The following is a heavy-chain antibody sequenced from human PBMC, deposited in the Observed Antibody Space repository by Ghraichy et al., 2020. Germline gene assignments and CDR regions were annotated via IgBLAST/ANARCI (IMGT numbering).Heavy chain of an antibody. Sequence: GGSLRLSCAASRFTFSSYSMNWVRQAPGKGLEWVSSISSSSSYIHYADSVKGRFTISRDNAKNSLYLQMNSLRAEDTAVYYCARRNNLPAVIRYYYYMDVWGKGTTVTVSS. D-gene: IGHD2-2*01. CDR3: ARRNNLPAVIRYYYYMDV. CDR1: RFTFSSYS. J-gene: IGHJ6*03. V-gene: IGHV3-21*01. CDR2: ISSSSSYI.